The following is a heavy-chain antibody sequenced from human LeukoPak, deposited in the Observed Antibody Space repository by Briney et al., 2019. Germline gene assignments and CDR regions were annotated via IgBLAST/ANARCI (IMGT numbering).Heavy chain of an antibody. CDR1: GVTTSSYA. D-gene: IGHD6-13*01. CDR2: SIPILGTA. J-gene: IGHJ6*03. V-gene: IGHV1-69*13. CDR3: AGDGGIIAAADPDYYYYMDV. Sequence: SVKVSCKASGVTTSSYAISWVRQAPGQGIEWSGGSIPILGTAKSAQKVQGRVTITADDTTSTAYMELRSLRSEDTAVYYCAGDGGIIAAADPDYYYYMDVWGKGTTVTISS.